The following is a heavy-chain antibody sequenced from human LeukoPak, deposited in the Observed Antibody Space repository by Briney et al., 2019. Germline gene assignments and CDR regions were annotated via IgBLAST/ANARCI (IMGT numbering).Heavy chain of an antibody. CDR3: ARDYSAVAGNGYYYYMDV. D-gene: IGHD6-19*01. V-gene: IGHV1-69*06. Sequence: SVKVSCKASGYTFTNYDINWVRQAPGQGLEWMGGIIPIFGTANYAQKFQGRVTITADKSTSTAYMELSSLRSEDTAVYYCARDYSAVAGNGYYYYMDVWGKGTTVTVSS. J-gene: IGHJ6*03. CDR1: GYTFTNYD. CDR2: IIPIFGTA.